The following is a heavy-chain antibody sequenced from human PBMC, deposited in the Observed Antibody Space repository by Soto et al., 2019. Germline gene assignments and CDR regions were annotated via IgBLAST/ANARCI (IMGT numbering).Heavy chain of an antibody. CDR1: GFSLTTGGLG. Sequence: QITLKESGPTLVKPTQTLTLTCTFSGFSLTTGGLGVGWIRQPSGKALEWLAVIYWNDDKRYNPSLKSRITLTRDTSKNQVVLTMTNMDPVNTATYYCGHRRQSYDYTGLDVWGQGTTVTVSS. D-gene: IGHD3-16*01. V-gene: IGHV2-5*01. CDR2: IYWNDDK. J-gene: IGHJ6*02. CDR3: GHRRQSYDYTGLDV.